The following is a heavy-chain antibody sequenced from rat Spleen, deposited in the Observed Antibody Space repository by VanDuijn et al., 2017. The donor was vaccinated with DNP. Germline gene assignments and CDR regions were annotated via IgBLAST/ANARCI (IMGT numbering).Heavy chain of an antibody. V-gene: IGHV2-16*01. Sequence: QVQLKESGPGLVQPSRTLSLTCTVSGFSLTSYGVSWVRQPPGKGLEWIGAIWSGGNTDYNSALKSRLSISRDTSKSQVFLKMNSLQTEDTAMYFCAKLGDIFDYWGQGVMVTISS. J-gene: IGHJ2*01. CDR2: IWSGGNT. D-gene: IGHD5-1*01. CDR3: AKLGDIFDY. CDR1: GFSLTSYG.